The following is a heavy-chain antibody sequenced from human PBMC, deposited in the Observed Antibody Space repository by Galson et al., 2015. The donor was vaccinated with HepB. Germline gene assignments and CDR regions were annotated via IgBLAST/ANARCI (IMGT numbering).Heavy chain of an antibody. J-gene: IGHJ4*02. V-gene: IGHV3-66*02. Sequence: SLRLSCAASGFTVSGNYMSWVRQAPGKGLEWVSVIYGGGSTYYADSVKGRFSISRDNSKNTLSLQMSSLRAEDTAVYYCAEGTPYNFDTSGYFPLYYLDYWGQGTLVTVSS. CDR1: GFTVSGNY. D-gene: IGHD3-22*01. CDR3: AEGTPYNFDTSGYFPLYYLDY. CDR2: IYGGGST.